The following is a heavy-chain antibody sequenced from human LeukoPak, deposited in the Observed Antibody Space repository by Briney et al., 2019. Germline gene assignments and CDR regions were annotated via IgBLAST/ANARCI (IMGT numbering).Heavy chain of an antibody. CDR3: AREGQPYNWFDP. Sequence: GGSLRLSCAASGFIFSTYGIHWVRQAPGKGLEWVAVIWHDGSNKYYADSVKGRFTISKNTLYLQMNSLRAEDTAVYYCAREGQPYNWFDPWGQGTLVTVSS. D-gene: IGHD6-13*01. CDR2: IWHDGSNK. J-gene: IGHJ5*02. V-gene: IGHV3-33*01. CDR1: GFIFSTYG.